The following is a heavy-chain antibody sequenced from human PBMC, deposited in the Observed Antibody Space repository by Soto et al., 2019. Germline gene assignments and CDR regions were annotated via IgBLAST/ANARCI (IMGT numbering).Heavy chain of an antibody. Sequence: ASVKVSCRASGYPFSTYYIHWLRQAPGQGLEWMGIINPSTGGTTYPQEFQGRVTVTRDTSTSTVYMELSGLRSEDTAVYYCAREVVHSVYYGMDVWGQGTTVTVSS. V-gene: IGHV1-46*01. CDR1: GYPFSTYY. CDR2: INPSTGGT. D-gene: IGHD2-15*01. J-gene: IGHJ6*02. CDR3: AREVVHSVYYGMDV.